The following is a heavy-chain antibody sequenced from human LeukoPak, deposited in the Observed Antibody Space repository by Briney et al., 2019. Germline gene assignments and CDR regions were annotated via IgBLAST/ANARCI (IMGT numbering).Heavy chain of an antibody. J-gene: IGHJ6*02. CDR2: INTNTGNP. CDR3: ARDPSYFDWLPPLDGMDV. V-gene: IGHV7-4-1*02. D-gene: IGHD3-9*01. CDR1: GYTFTSYA. Sequence: ASVKVSCKASGYTFTSYAMNWVRQAPGQGLEWMGWINTNTGNPTYAQGFTGRFVFSLDTSVSTAYLQISSLKAEDTTVYYCARDPSYFDWLPPLDGMDVWGQGTTVTVSS.